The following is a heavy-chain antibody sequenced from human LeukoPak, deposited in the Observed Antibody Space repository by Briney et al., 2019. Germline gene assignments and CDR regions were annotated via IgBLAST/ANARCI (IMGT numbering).Heavy chain of an antibody. D-gene: IGHD2-21*02. V-gene: IGHV3-7*01. J-gene: IGHJ4*02. CDR2: IKQDGSAQ. CDR1: GFTFTGYW. CDR3: TTSLPHTVEVTTSDGGN. Sequence: PGGSLRLSCAASGFTFTGYWMNWVRQAPGMGLEWAANIKQDGSAQNYVHSVKGRFPISRDNAGNSVYLQMNSLRAEDTAVYYCTTSLPHTVEVTTSDGGNWGQGPLVTVSS.